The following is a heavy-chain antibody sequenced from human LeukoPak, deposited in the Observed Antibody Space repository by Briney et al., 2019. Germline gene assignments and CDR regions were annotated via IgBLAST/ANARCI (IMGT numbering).Heavy chain of an antibody. Sequence: SKTLSLTCTVSGGSISSSSYYWGWIRQPPGKGLEWIGSIYYSGSTYYNPSLESRVTISVDTSKNQFSLKLSSVTAADTAVYYCARRRYSGSYGGYYYFDYWGQGTLVTVSS. D-gene: IGHD1-26*01. CDR3: ARRRYSGSYGGYYYFDY. V-gene: IGHV4-39*07. CDR2: IYYSGST. J-gene: IGHJ4*02. CDR1: GGSISSSSYY.